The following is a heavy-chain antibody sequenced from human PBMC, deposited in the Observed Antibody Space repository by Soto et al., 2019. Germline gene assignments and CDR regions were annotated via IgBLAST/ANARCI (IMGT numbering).Heavy chain of an antibody. CDR3: ARGDFWSGYYSGDL. CDR2: IIPMFRTP. J-gene: IGHJ6*02. D-gene: IGHD3-3*01. V-gene: IGHV1-69*13. CDR1: GGTFNSYG. Sequence: SVKVSCKASGGTFNSYGISWVRQAPGQGLEWMGGIIPMFRTPNYAQNVQGRVTITVDEATSTAYLEMSSLISEDTAIYYCARGDFWSGYYSGDLWGQGTTVTVSS.